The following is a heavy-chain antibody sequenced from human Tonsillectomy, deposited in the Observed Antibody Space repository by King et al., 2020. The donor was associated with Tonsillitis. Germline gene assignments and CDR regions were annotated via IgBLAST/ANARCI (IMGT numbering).Heavy chain of an antibody. D-gene: IGHD5-12*01. Sequence: QLVQSGGGVVQPGRSLRLSCAASGFTFSSYAMHWVRQAPGKGLEWVAVISYDGSNKYYADSVKGRFTISRDNSKNTLHLQMNSLRAEDTAVYYCARRGYDSDVNFDYWGQGTLITVSS. CDR3: ARRGYDSDVNFDY. CDR1: GFTFSSYA. CDR2: ISYDGSNK. V-gene: IGHV3-30*04. J-gene: IGHJ4*02.